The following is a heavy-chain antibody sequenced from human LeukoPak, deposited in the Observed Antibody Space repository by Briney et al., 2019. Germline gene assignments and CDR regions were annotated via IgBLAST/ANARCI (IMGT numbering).Heavy chain of an antibody. CDR1: GYTFTSHD. CDR3: ARGSTYDFWSGYPNWFDP. J-gene: IGHJ5*02. V-gene: IGHV1-8*03. Sequence: ASVKVSCKASGYTFTSHDINWVRQATGQGLEWMGWMNPNSGNTGYAQKFQGRVTITRNTSISTAYMELSSLRSEDTAVYYCARGSTYDFWSGYPNWFDPWGQGTLVTVSS. CDR2: MNPNSGNT. D-gene: IGHD3-3*01.